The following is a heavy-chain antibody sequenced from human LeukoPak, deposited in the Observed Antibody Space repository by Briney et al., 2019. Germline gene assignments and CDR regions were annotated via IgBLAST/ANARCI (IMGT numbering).Heavy chain of an antibody. CDR1: GFTVSSNY. D-gene: IGHD4-23*01. V-gene: IGHV3-53*01. J-gene: IGHJ3*02. CDR3: ARDYTVVTPSGAFDI. CDR2: IYSGGST. Sequence: PGGPLRLSCAASGFTVSSNYMSWVRQAPGKGLEWVSVIYSGGSTYYADSVKGRFTISRDNSKNTLYLQMNSLRAEDTAVYYCARDYTVVTPSGAFDIWGQGTMVTVSS.